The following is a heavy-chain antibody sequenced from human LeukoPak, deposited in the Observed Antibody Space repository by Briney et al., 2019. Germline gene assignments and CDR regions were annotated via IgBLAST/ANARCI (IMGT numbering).Heavy chain of an antibody. Sequence: AGGSLRLSCAASGFTFSSYSMNWVRQAPGKGLEWVSSISSSSSYIYYADSVKGRFTISRDNAKNSLYLQMNSLRAEDTAVYYCAREGIAAAGSHLGQGDYYYYMDVWGKGTTVTVSS. CDR1: GFTFSSYS. CDR3: AREGIAAAGSHLGQGDYYYYMDV. J-gene: IGHJ6*03. D-gene: IGHD6-13*01. CDR2: ISSSSSYI. V-gene: IGHV3-21*01.